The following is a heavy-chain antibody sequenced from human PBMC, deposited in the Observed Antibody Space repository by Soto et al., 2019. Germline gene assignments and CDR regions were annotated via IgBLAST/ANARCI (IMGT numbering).Heavy chain of an antibody. Sequence: LSLTCTVSGGSVTGGGFCWSWIRQHPGEGLEFIGYMCYSGSTNYNPSLKSRVAISIDTSKNQFSLTLTFVTAADTAGYYCASRDYGYTFNIWGQGTMVTVSS. CDR1: GGSVTGGGFC. CDR3: ASRDYGYTFNI. J-gene: IGHJ3*02. D-gene: IGHD4-17*01. CDR2: MCYSGST. V-gene: IGHV4-31*03.